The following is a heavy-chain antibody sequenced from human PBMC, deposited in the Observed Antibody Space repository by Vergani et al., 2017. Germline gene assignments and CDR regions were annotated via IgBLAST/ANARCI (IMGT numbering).Heavy chain of an antibody. CDR1: GFTFSSYA. V-gene: IGHV3-23*01. CDR2: VSGSGGNT. J-gene: IGHJ3*02. D-gene: IGHD3-16*01. Sequence: EVQLLESGGGLVQPGGSLRLSCAASGFTFSSYAMSWVRQAPGKGLEWVSAVSGSGGNTYYADSVKGRFTISRDNSKNTLYLKMKSLRAEDTAVYYCAKDIRMSVAAFDIWGQGTMVTVSS. CDR3: AKDIRMSVAAFDI.